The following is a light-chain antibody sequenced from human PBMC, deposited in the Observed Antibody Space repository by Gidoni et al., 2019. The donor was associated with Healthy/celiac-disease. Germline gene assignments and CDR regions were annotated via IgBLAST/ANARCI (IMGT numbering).Light chain of an antibody. Sequence: QSALIQPATGSGPPGQSITLSCTGTRSDVGGYDYVSWYQQHPGKAPKLMIYEVSTRPSGVSNRFSGSKSGNTASLTISGLQAEDEADYYCSSYTSSSTPVVFGGGTKLTVL. CDR3: SSYTSSSTPVV. J-gene: IGLJ2*01. CDR2: EVS. CDR1: RSDVGGYDY. V-gene: IGLV2-14*01.